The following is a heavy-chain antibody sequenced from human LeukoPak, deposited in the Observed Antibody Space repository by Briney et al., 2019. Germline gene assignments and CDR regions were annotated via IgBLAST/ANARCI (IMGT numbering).Heavy chain of an antibody. CDR1: GGSLCSSSYY. CDR2: ISYSEIT. CDR3: ARHHLLPMCFVDY. Sequence: SETLSLTCTVSGGSLCSSSYYPGWIRQPPGKGLEWIGSISYSEITYYNPSLKSRVTISVDTSKNQFSLKLTSVTAADTAVYYCARHHLLPMCFVDYWGQGTLVTVSS. J-gene: IGHJ4*02. D-gene: IGHD3-22*01. V-gene: IGHV4-39*01.